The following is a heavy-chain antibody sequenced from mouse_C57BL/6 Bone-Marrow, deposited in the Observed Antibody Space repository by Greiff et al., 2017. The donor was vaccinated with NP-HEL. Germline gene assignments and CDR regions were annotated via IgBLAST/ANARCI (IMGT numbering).Heavy chain of an antibody. J-gene: IGHJ4*01. V-gene: IGHV5-2*01. D-gene: IGHD2-5*01. Sequence: EVNVVESGGGLVQPGESLKLSCESNEYEFPSHDMSWVRKTPEKRLELIAAINSDGGSTYYPDTMERRFIISRDNTKKTLYLQMSSLRSEDTALYYCARHPAYYSNYVGAMDYWGQGTSVTVSS. CDR1: EYEFPSHD. CDR3: ARHPAYYSNYVGAMDY. CDR2: INSDGGST.